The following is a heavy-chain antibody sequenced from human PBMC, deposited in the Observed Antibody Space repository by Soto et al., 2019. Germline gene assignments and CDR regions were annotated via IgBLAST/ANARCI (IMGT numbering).Heavy chain of an antibody. CDR3: ASCGSTSCYAPGAAFDI. J-gene: IGHJ3*02. Sequence: GASVKVSCKASGYTFTSYGISWVRQAPGQGLEWMGWISAYNGNTNYAQKLQGRVTMTTDTSTSTAYMELRSLRSDDTAVYYCASCGSTSCYAPGAAFDIWGQGTMVTVS. CDR2: ISAYNGNT. CDR1: GYTFTSYG. V-gene: IGHV1-18*01. D-gene: IGHD2-2*01.